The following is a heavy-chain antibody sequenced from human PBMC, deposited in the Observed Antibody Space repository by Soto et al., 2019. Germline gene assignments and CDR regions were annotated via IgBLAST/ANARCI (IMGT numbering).Heavy chain of an antibody. Sequence: ASVKVSCKASGGTFSSYAISWVRQAPGQGLEWMGGIIPIFGTANYAQKFQGRVTITADESTSTAYMELSSLRSEDTAVYYCARNSAVDTAMVFYYYYYGMDVWGQGTTVTVSS. CDR1: GGTFSSYA. CDR3: ARNSAVDTAMVFYYYYYGMDV. J-gene: IGHJ6*02. D-gene: IGHD5-18*01. V-gene: IGHV1-69*13. CDR2: IIPIFGTA.